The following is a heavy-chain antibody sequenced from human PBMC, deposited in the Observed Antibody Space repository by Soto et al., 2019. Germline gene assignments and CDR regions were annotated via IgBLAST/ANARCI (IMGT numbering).Heavy chain of an antibody. D-gene: IGHD3-10*01. CDR2: INHSGST. CDR3: AKTTYYYGSGSYYRWFDP. V-gene: IGHV4-34*01. Sequence: PSDSLALTCALRGGSFNVYFWSWFRQPPGKGLEWIGEINHSGSTNYNPSLKSRVTISVDTSKNYFSLNLSSVTAADTAVFYCAKTTYYYGSGSYYRWFDPWGHGTLVTVS. J-gene: IGHJ5*02. CDR1: GGSFNVYF.